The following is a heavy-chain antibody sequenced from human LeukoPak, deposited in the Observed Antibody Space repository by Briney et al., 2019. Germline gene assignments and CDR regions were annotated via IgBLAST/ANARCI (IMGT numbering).Heavy chain of an antibody. CDR1: GYSISTGYY. J-gene: IGHJ5*02. Sequence: SETLSLTCTVSGYSISTGYYWDWIRQPPGKGLEWIGTFYHGGSTYYNPSLKSRVTISVDTSKNQFSLNLTSVTAADTAVYYCAREKREGYNYGWFDPWGQGTLVTVSS. CDR2: FYHGGST. CDR3: AREKREGYNYGWFDP. V-gene: IGHV4-38-2*02. D-gene: IGHD5-24*01.